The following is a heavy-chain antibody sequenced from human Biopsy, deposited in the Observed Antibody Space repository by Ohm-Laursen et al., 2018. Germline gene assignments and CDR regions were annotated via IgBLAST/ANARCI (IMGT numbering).Heavy chain of an antibody. D-gene: IGHD3-22*01. Sequence: TLSLTCTVPGGSISNNNYYWGWIRQPPGKGLEWIGSIFYRGSTHYKPSLKSRVNISVDTSENQFSLKLNSVTAADTAVYYCARDYDTSGYYYVSWGQGTLVTVSS. CDR1: GGSISNNNYY. J-gene: IGHJ5*02. V-gene: IGHV4-39*01. CDR2: IFYRGST. CDR3: ARDYDTSGYYYVS.